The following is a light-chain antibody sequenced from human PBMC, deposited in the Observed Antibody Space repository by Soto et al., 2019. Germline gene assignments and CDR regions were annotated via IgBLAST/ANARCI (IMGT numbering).Light chain of an antibody. V-gene: IGLV2-14*01. CDR3: SSYTSSSTPSYV. Sequence: QSGLTQPASVSGSPGQSITISCTGTSSDVGGYNYVSWYQQHPGKAPKLMIYDVSSRPSGVSNRFSGSKSGNTASLTISGLQAEDEADYYRSSYTSSSTPSYVFGTGTKVTVL. CDR2: DVS. J-gene: IGLJ1*01. CDR1: SSDVGGYNY.